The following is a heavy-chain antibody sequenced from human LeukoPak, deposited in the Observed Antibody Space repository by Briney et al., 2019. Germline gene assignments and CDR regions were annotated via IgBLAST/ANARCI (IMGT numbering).Heavy chain of an antibody. Sequence: GGSLRLSCAASGFTFSSYGMHWVRQAPGKGLEWVAVIWYDGSNKYYADSVKGRFTISRDNSKNTLYLQMNSLRAEDTAVYYCVTGLGSYLSPFVYWGEGTLVTVSS. CDR3: VTGLGSYLSPFVY. CDR1: GFTFSSYG. D-gene: IGHD3-10*01. CDR2: IWYDGSNK. J-gene: IGHJ4*02. V-gene: IGHV3-33*01.